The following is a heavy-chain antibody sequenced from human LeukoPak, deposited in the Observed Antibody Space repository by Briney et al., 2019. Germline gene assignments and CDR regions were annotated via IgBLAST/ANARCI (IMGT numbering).Heavy chain of an antibody. CDR1: GGTFSSYA. CDR3: GGGYNWNYGVDY. V-gene: IGHV1-69*01. D-gene: IGHD1-7*01. J-gene: IGHJ4*02. CDR2: IIPIFGTA. Sequence: ASVKVSCKASGGTFSSYAISWVRQAPGQGLEWMGGIIPIFGTANYAQKFQGRVTITADESTSTAYMELSRLRSEDTAVYYCGGGYNWNYGVDYWGQGTLVTVSS.